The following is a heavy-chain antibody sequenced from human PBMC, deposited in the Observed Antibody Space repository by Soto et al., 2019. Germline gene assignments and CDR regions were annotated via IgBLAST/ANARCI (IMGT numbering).Heavy chain of an antibody. Sequence: GASVKVCCKASGYTFTSYYMHWVRQAPGQGLEWMGIIIPIFGTANYAQKFQGRVTITADESTSTAYMELSSLRSEDTAVYYCAREGGYCSGGSCYRSLVWSYYYGMDVWGQGTTVTVSS. D-gene: IGHD2-15*01. CDR2: IIPIFGTA. CDR1: GYTFTSYY. V-gene: IGHV1-69*13. J-gene: IGHJ6*02. CDR3: AREGGYCSGGSCYRSLVWSYYYGMDV.